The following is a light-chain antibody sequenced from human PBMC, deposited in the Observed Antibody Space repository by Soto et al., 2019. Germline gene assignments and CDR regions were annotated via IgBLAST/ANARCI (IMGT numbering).Light chain of an antibody. CDR1: SGDVGGYDY. J-gene: IGLJ2*01. CDR3: CSYAGTYNFVV. Sequence: QSVLTQPRSVSGSPGQSVTLSCTGTSGDVGGYDYVSWYQQHPGKAPKLTIYDVTKRPSGVPDRFSGSKSGNTASLTISGLQAEDEADYYCCSYAGTYNFVVFSGGTKVTVL. CDR2: DVT. V-gene: IGLV2-11*01.